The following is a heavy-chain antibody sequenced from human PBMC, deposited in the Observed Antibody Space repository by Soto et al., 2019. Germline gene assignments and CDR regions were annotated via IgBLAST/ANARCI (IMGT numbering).Heavy chain of an antibody. V-gene: IGHV1-69*01. CDR2: IIPMYGPA. CDR1: GGTFSSYA. D-gene: IGHD3-10*01. Sequence: QVPLVQSGAEVKKPGSSVTVSCKASGGTFSSYAIHWVRQAPGQGLEWMAGIIPMYGPAKYAQRFQGRVTITADESTTTVYMELTSLTSQDTAVYYCARVTSMVRGVIDNWFDPWGHGTLVTVSS. CDR3: ARVTSMVRGVIDNWFDP. J-gene: IGHJ5*02.